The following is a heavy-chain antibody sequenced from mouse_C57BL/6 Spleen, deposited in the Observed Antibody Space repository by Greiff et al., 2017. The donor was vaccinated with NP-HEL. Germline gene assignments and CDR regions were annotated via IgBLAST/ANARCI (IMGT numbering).Heavy chain of an antibody. D-gene: IGHD2-4*01. J-gene: IGHJ4*01. CDR2: ISSGSSTI. CDR3: ERPPYYDYDYYAMDY. Sequence: EVQRVESGGGLVKPGGSLKLSCAASGFTFSDYGMHWVRQAPEKGLEWVAYISSGSSTIYYADTVKGRFTISRDNAKNTLFLQMTSLRSEDTAMYYCERPPYYDYDYYAMDYWGQGTSVTVSS. CDR1: GFTFSDYG. V-gene: IGHV5-17*01.